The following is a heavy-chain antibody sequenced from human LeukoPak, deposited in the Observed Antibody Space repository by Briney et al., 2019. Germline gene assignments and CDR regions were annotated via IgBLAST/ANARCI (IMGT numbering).Heavy chain of an antibody. CDR1: GFTFSDYY. CDR2: IYYSGST. V-gene: IGHV4-59*08. Sequence: PGGSLRLSCAASGFTFSDYYMSWIRQPPGKGLEWIGYIYYSGSTNYNPSLKSRVTISVDTSKNQFSLKLSSVTAADTAVYYCARHSGPDYDFWSGYYFYYGMDVWGQGTTVTVS. J-gene: IGHJ6*02. D-gene: IGHD3-3*01. CDR3: ARHSGPDYDFWSGYYFYYGMDV.